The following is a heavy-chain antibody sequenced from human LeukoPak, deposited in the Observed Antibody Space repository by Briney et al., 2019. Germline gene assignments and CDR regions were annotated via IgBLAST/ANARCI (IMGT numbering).Heavy chain of an antibody. D-gene: IGHD2-8*02. CDR3: AKGKAPGAVDWFDP. CDR2: IAGTGET. J-gene: IGHJ5*02. CDR1: GFTFSKFC. V-gene: IGHV3-23*01. Sequence: PGGSPRLSCAASGFTFSKFCMMWVRQAPGKGLEWVSSIAGTGETYYADSVKGRFTVSRDNSKSTLYLQINSLTAEDTALYYCAKGKAPGAVDWFDPWGQGTLVTVSS.